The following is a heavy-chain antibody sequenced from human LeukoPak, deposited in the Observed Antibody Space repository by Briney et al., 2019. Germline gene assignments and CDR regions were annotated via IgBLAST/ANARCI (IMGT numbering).Heavy chain of an antibody. V-gene: IGHV3-66*01. CDR3: ARDVAQEYYYGSGSYSLHFDY. CDR1: GFTVSSNY. Sequence: PGGSLRLSCAASGFTVSSNYMSWVRQAPGKGLEWVSVIYSGGSTYYADSVKGRFTISRDNSKNTLYLQMNSLRAEDTAVYYCARDVAQEYYYGSGSYSLHFDYWGQGTLVTVSS. CDR2: IYSGGST. D-gene: IGHD3-10*01. J-gene: IGHJ4*02.